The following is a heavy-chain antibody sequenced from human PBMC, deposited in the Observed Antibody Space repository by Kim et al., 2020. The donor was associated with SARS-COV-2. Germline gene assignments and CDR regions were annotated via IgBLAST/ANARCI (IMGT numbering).Heavy chain of an antibody. D-gene: IGHD3-22*01. Sequence: ADSVKGRFTISRDNAKNSLYLQMNSLRDEDTAVYYCARDTLYDSSGYYDYWGQGTLVTVSS. CDR3: ARDTLYDSSGYYDY. J-gene: IGHJ4*02. V-gene: IGHV3-48*02.